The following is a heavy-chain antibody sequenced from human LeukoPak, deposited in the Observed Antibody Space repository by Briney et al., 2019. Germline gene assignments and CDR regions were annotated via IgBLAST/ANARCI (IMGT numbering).Heavy chain of an antibody. J-gene: IGHJ3*02. V-gene: IGHV1-2*02. CDR3: ARDLSWEYSYGFRAFDI. CDR2: INPNSGGT. CDR1: GYTFTSYY. D-gene: IGHD5-18*01. Sequence: ASVKVSCKASGYTFTSYYIHWVRQAPGQGLEWMGWINPNSGGTNFAQKFQGRVTMTRDTSITTAYMELSSLRSDDTAVYYCARDLSWEYSYGFRAFDIWGQGTMVTVSS.